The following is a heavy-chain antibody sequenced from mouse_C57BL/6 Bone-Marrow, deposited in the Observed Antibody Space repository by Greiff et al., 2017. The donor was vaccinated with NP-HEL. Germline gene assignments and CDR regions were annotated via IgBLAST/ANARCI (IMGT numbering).Heavy chain of an antibody. V-gene: IGHV1-50*01. CDR1: GYTFTSYW. J-gene: IGHJ2*01. CDR2: IDPSDSYT. CDR3: ARERRRRYFDY. Sequence: VKLQQPGAELVKPGASVKLSCKASGYTFTSYWMQWVKQRPGQGLEWIGEIDPSDSYTNYNQKFKGKATLTVDTSSSTAYMQLRSLTSEDSAVYYCARERRRRYFDYWGQGTTLTVSS. D-gene: IGHD1-2*01.